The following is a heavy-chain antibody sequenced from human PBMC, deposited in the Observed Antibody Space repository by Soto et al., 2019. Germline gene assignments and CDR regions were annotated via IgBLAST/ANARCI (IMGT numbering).Heavy chain of an antibody. CDR3: ARDGYCSGGRCYSVPVFDY. J-gene: IGHJ4*02. D-gene: IGHD2-15*01. CDR2: IWYDGSNK. CDR1: GFTFSSYG. Sequence: QVQLVESGGGVVQPGRSLRLSCAASGFTFSSYGMHWVRQAPGKGLEWVAVIWYDGSNKYYADSVKGRFTISRDNSKNTLDLQMNSLRAEDTAVYYCARDGYCSGGRCYSVPVFDYWGQGTLVTVSS. V-gene: IGHV3-33*01.